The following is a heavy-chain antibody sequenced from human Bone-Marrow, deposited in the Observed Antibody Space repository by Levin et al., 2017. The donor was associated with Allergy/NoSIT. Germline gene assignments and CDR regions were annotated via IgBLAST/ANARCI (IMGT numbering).Heavy chain of an antibody. J-gene: IGHJ4*02. Sequence: GGSLRLSCAASGLNFSDYFMTWIRQAPGMGLEWLSFISTSSGYTNYAESVKGRFTISRDNAKRSLYLQMNGLRAEDTAVYYCASLGYSYDRGVDYWGQGTLVTVSS. CDR3: ASLGYSYDRGVDY. CDR2: ISTSSGYT. D-gene: IGHD5-18*01. CDR1: GLNFSDYF. V-gene: IGHV3-11*03.